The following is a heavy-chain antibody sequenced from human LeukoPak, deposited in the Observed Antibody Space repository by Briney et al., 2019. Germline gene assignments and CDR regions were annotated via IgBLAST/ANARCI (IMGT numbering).Heavy chain of an antibody. Sequence: HPSQTLSLTCTVSGGSISSGSYYWSWIRQPAGKGLEWIGRIYTSGSTNYNPSLKSRVTISVDTSNNQFSLKLSSVTAADTAVYYCARDNSGVRDTAMGGYYYYYMDVWGKGTTVTISS. D-gene: IGHD5-18*01. J-gene: IGHJ6*03. CDR2: IYTSGST. CDR1: GGSISSGSYY. V-gene: IGHV4-61*02. CDR3: ARDNSGVRDTAMGGYYYYYMDV.